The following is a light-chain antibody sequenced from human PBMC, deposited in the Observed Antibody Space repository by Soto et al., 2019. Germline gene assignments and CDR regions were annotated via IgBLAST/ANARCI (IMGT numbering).Light chain of an antibody. CDR3: ATWDDRLNGAA. CDR1: TSNIGSNS. V-gene: IGLV1-44*01. CDR2: GSD. Sequence: QAVVTQPPSASGTPGQRVTISCSGSTSNIGSNSVNWYQQVPGAAPRLLIYGSDRRPSGVPDRFSASKSGTSASLAISGLQSEDEADYYCATWDDRLNGAAFGGGTKLTVL. J-gene: IGLJ2*01.